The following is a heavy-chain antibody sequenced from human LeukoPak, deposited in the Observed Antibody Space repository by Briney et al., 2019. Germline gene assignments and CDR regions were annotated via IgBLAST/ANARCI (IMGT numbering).Heavy chain of an antibody. V-gene: IGHV3-7*01. D-gene: IGHD3-22*01. CDR1: GFDFSGFS. CDR2: MDEYGSDI. J-gene: IGHJ3*02. CDR3: ARDLGGYYYDSSGRNFDI. Sequence: GGSLRLSCVVSGFDFSGFSMSWVRQAPGKGLEWVAIMDEYGSDIFYVESVKGRFIISRANARNSLYLQMNNLRAEDTAVYYCARDLGGYYYDSSGRNFDIWGQGTMVTVSS.